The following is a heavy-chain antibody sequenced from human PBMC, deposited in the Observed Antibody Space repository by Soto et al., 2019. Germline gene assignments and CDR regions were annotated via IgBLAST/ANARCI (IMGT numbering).Heavy chain of an antibody. CDR2: IKSKTDGGTT. Sequence: GGSLRLSCAASVLTFSNAWMSWVRQAPGKGLEWVGRIKSKTDGGTTDYAAPVKGRFTISRDDSKNTLYLQMNSLKTEDTAVYYCTTDWGQLWLPFDYWGQGTLVTVSS. J-gene: IGHJ4*02. CDR1: VLTFSNAW. CDR3: TTDWGQLWLPFDY. V-gene: IGHV3-15*01. D-gene: IGHD5-18*01.